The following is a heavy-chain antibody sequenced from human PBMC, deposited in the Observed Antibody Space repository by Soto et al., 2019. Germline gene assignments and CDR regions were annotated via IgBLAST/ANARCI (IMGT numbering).Heavy chain of an antibody. Sequence: EGQLVESGGDLVRPGGSLTLSCAASGFTFIDYWMHWVRQAPGKGLVWVSRVDNDGRGAIYADSVKGRFTVSRDNAKNTVYLQMNGLRVDDTAVYYCARGSFAQAFEIWGQGTMITVSS. CDR3: ARGSFAQAFEI. CDR2: VDNDGRGA. V-gene: IGHV3-74*01. J-gene: IGHJ3*02. CDR1: GFTFIDYW.